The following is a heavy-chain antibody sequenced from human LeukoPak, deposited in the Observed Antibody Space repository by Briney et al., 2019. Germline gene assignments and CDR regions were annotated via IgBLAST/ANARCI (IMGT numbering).Heavy chain of an antibody. CDR1: GGSFSGYY. V-gene: IGHV4-34*01. Sequence: SETLSLTCAVYGGSFSGYYLTWIRQPPGKGLEWIGEINHSGSTNYNPSLKSRVTISVDTSKNQFSLKLSSVTAADTAVYYCASSSLYGAYFDYWGQGTLVTVSS. D-gene: IGHD4-17*01. CDR2: INHSGST. J-gene: IGHJ4*02. CDR3: ASSSLYGAYFDY.